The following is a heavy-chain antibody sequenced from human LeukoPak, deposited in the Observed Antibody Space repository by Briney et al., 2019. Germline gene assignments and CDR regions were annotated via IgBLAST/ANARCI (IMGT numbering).Heavy chain of an antibody. V-gene: IGHV3-30*02. J-gene: IGHJ4*02. D-gene: IGHD2-21*01. CDR3: AKEAYCGGDCYSNY. CDR2: IRYDGSSK. CDR1: GFTFSSYG. Sequence: GGSLRLSCAASGFTFSSYGMHWVRQAPGKGLEWVAFIRYDGSSKYYADSVKGRFTISRDNSKNTLYLQMNSLRAEDTAVYYCAKEAYCGGDCYSNYWGQGTLVTVSS.